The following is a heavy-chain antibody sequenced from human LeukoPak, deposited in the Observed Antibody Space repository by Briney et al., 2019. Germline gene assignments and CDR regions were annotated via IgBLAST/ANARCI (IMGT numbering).Heavy chain of an antibody. CDR2: IKQDGSEK. CDR3: ARDSYQDYYGRFDP. V-gene: IGHV3-7*01. J-gene: IGHJ5*02. CDR1: GFIFSNNW. Sequence: GGSLRLSCAASGFIFSNNWMSWVRQAPGKGLEWVANIKQDGSEKYYVDSVKGRFTISRDNAKNSLYLQMNSLRAEDTAVYYCARDSYQDYYGRFDPWGQGTLVIVSS. D-gene: IGHD3-10*01.